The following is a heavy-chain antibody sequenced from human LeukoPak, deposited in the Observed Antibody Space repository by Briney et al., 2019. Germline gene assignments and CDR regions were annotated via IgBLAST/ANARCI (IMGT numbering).Heavy chain of an antibody. Sequence: GGSLRLSCEGSGFTFRSHWMSWVRQAPGKGLEWVANIKQDGSEKYYVDSVKGRFTISRDNAKNSLYLQMNSLRAEDTAVYYCARDLDYGNWFDPWGQGTLVTVSS. CDR1: GFTFRSHW. V-gene: IGHV3-7*01. J-gene: IGHJ5*02. D-gene: IGHD4-17*01. CDR3: ARDLDYGNWFDP. CDR2: IKQDGSEK.